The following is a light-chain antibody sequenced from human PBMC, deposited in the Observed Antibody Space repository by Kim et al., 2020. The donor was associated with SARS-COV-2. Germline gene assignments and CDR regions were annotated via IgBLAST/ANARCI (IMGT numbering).Light chain of an antibody. CDR1: QSVASN. Sequence: SPGERATPSCRASQSVASNLAWYQQKPGQPPRLLIYGASTRATGIPARFSGSGSGTEFTLTISSLQSEDFAVYYCQQYNNWPPITFGQGTRLEIK. CDR2: GAS. J-gene: IGKJ5*01. CDR3: QQYNNWPPIT. V-gene: IGKV3-15*01.